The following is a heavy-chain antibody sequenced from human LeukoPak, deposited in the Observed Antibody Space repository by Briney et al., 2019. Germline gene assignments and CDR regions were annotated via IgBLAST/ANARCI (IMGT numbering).Heavy chain of an antibody. CDR2: ISGSGGST. D-gene: IGHD6-13*01. CDR1: GFTFSSYA. Sequence: GASLRLSCAASGFTFSSYAMSWVRQARGKGLEWVSAISGSGGSTYYADSVKGRFTIYRDNSKNTLYLQMNSLRAEDTAVYYCAKTSSIAAGYYFDYWGQGTLVTVSS. CDR3: AKTSSIAAGYYFDY. J-gene: IGHJ4*02. V-gene: IGHV3-23*01.